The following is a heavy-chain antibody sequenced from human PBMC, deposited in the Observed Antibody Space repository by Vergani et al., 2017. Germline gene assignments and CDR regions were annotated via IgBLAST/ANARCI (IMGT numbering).Heavy chain of an antibody. J-gene: IGHJ6*03. CDR1: GFSLNTRGVS. CDR3: VYRKTEYGTTVCYCPFYFYAYMDV. Sequence: QITLQESGPTLLKPTQTLTLTCTFSGFSLNTRGVSVAWIRPPPGKALDLLALIYWNDDQHYSPSLNNRATITKDTAKNQVVLTMTNMDYVDTGTYYCVYRKTEYGTTVCYCPFYFYAYMDVWGKGTRVTVSS. V-gene: IGHV2-5*04. D-gene: IGHD1-7*01. CDR2: IYWNDDQ.